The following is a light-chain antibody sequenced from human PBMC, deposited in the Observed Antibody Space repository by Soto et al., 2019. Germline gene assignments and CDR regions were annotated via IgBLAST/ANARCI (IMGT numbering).Light chain of an antibody. CDR2: HNN. V-gene: IGLV1-40*01. CDR1: SSNIGADFD. Sequence: QSVLTQPPSVSGAPGQRVTISCTGSSSNIGADFDVHWYQHLPGTAPKLLISHNNNRPSGVPDRFSGSKSGTSASLAITGLQADDEAVYYCQSPDRSLSSSWVFGGGTQLTVL. CDR3: QSPDRSLSSSWV. J-gene: IGLJ3*02.